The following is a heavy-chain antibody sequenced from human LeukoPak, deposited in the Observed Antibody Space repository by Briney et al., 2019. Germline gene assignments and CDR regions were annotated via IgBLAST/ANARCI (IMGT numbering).Heavy chain of an antibody. D-gene: IGHD4-11*01. J-gene: IGHJ4*02. Sequence: SETLSLTCSVSGGSISTYFWSWIRQPPGKGLEWIGYIYYSGSTYYNPSLKSRVTISVDTSKNQFSLKLSSVTAADTAVYYCASYRERGYYFDYWGQGTLVTVSS. CDR2: IYYSGST. CDR1: GGSISTYF. CDR3: ASYRERGYYFDY. V-gene: IGHV4-59*08.